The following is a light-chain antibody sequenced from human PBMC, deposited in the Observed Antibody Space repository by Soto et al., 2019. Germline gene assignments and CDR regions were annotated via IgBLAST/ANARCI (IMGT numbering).Light chain of an antibody. V-gene: IGLV2-14*01. Sequence: QSALTQTASVSVSPGQSITISCTGTSSDVGGYNYVSWYQHHPSKAPKLVIYEDSNRPSGVSNRFSGSKSGNTASLTISGLQAEDEADYYCNSYTSSNTFVFGTGTKVTVL. CDR1: SSDVGGYNY. CDR2: EDS. CDR3: NSYTSSNTFV. J-gene: IGLJ1*01.